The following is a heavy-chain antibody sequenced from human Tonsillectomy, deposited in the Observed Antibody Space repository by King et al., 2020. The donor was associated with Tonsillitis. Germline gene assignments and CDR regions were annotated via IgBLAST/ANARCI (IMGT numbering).Heavy chain of an antibody. CDR2: IFFDGSEI. CDR1: GFTFSTYG. Sequence: QVQLVESGGGVVQPGRSLRLSCAASGFTFSTYGMHWVRQAPGKGLEWVAVIFFDGSEIYYADSVKGRFTISRDNDKNTLYLQMNSLRADDMAMYFCAREKVNYGFDYWGQGTLVTVSS. J-gene: IGHJ4*02. CDR3: AREKVNYGFDY. V-gene: IGHV3-33*01. D-gene: IGHD4-17*01.